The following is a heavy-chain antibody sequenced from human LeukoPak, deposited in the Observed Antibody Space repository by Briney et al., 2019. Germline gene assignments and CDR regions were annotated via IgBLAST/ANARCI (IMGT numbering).Heavy chain of an antibody. CDR3: ARTLDNYDSSGYYFPAWFDP. D-gene: IGHD3-22*01. J-gene: IGHJ5*02. V-gene: IGHV4-38-2*02. Sequence: SETLSLTCTVSGYSISSGYYWGWIRQPPGKGLEWIGSIYYSGNTYYNPSLKSRVTISVDTSKNQFSLKVGSVTASDTAVYFCARTLDNYDSSGYYFPAWFDPWGQGTLVTVSS. CDR1: GYSISSGYY. CDR2: IYYSGNT.